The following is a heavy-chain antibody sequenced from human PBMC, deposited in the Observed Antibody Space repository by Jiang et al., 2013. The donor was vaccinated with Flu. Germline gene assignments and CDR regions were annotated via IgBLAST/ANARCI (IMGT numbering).Heavy chain of an antibody. CDR1: GFSLSTSVVA. CDR2: IYGEGEK. Sequence: KPTQTLTLTCSFSGFSLSTSVVAVGWIRQPPGKALEWLALIYGEGEKRYSPSLKSRLTITKDTSKNQVVLTMTNMDPVDTATYYCARLRFLEWLTYFDYWGQGTLVTVSS. V-gene: IGHV2-5*02. J-gene: IGHJ4*02. CDR3: ARLRFLEWLTYFDY. D-gene: IGHD3-3*01.